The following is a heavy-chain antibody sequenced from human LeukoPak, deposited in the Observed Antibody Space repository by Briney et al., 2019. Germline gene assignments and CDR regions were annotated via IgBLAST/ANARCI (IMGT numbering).Heavy chain of an antibody. Sequence: GGSLRLSCAASGFTFSSYWMSWVRQAPGKGLEWVGNIKVDGSEKYYVDSVKGRFTISRDNAKNSLYLQMNSLRAEDTTVYYCARDYYASGSHDYWGQGTLVTVSS. CDR3: ARDYYASGSHDY. J-gene: IGHJ4*02. V-gene: IGHV3-7*04. CDR1: GFTFSSYW. CDR2: IKVDGSEK. D-gene: IGHD3-10*01.